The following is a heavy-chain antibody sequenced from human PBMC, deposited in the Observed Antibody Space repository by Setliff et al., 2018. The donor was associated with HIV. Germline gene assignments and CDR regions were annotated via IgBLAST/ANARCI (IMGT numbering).Heavy chain of an antibody. D-gene: IGHD3-16*01. CDR2: INPSAVT. V-gene: IGHV1-46*01. CDR1: GYTFIGDY. CDR3: VRGGGSSAYPPFEY. Sequence: GASVKVSCKASGYTFIGDYIHWVRQAPGQGLEWMGIINPSAVTSYGQKFQGRLTVTRDTSTSTVYMDLSSLRSEDTAVYYCVRGGGSSAYPPFEYWGQGTLVTVSS. J-gene: IGHJ4*02.